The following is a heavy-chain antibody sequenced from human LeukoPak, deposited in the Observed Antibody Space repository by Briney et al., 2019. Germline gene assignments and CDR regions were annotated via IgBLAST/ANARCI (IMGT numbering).Heavy chain of an antibody. CDR1: GFTFSIYP. D-gene: IGHD3-16*01. Sequence: GSLRLSCAASGFTFSIYPMSWVRQAPGKGLEGVSSNSGSGGYAYYANSVKGRFITSRDNSKNTLYLQMNSLRAEDTAVYYCAKDLFGGPARAFFDYWGQGTLVTVSS. CDR3: AKDLFGGPARAFFDY. CDR2: NSGSGGYA. J-gene: IGHJ4*02. V-gene: IGHV3-23*01.